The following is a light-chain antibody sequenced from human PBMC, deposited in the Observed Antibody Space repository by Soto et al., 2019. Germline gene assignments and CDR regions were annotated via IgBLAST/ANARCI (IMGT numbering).Light chain of an antibody. CDR3: HQRQSWPRT. V-gene: IGKV3-11*01. Sequence: EIVLTQSPGTLSLSPGERATLSCRASQTVNNNYVAWYQQKPGQAPRLLIFRASNKATGIPDRFSASGSGTDFTLTISDVQPEDFALYYCHQRQSWPRTFGQGTKVDI. J-gene: IGKJ1*01. CDR2: RAS. CDR1: QTVNNNY.